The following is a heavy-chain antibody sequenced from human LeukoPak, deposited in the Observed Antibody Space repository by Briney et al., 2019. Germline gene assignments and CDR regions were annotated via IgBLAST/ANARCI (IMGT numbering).Heavy chain of an antibody. CDR1: GFTLSNFG. CDR3: AKDRQWAYNYYFDY. D-gene: IGHD5-24*01. J-gene: IGHJ4*02. CDR2: VRPDGSSN. Sequence: GGSLRLSCAASGFTLSNFGMHWVRQAPGKGLEWVAFVRPDGSSNYYADSVKGRFTISRDNSKNTLYLQMNSLRAEDTAVYYCAKDRQWAYNYYFDYWGQGTLVTVSS. V-gene: IGHV3-30*02.